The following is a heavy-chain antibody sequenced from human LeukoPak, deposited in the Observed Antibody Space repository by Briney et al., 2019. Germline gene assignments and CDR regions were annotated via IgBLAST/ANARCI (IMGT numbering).Heavy chain of an antibody. D-gene: IGHD3-9*01. Sequence: PSETLSLTCTVSGGSISSSSYYWGWIRQPPGKGLEWIGSIYYSGSTYYNPSLKSRVTISVDTFQNQFSLKLSSVTAADTAVYYCARAERYFYAFDIWGQGTMVTVSS. J-gene: IGHJ3*02. CDR3: ARAERYFYAFDI. V-gene: IGHV4-39*07. CDR1: GGSISSSSYY. CDR2: IYYSGST.